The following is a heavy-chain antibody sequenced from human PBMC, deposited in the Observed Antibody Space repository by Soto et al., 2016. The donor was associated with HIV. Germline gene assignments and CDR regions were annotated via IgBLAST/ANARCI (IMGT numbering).Heavy chain of an antibody. Sequence: QVQLVQSGAEVKKPGASVKVSCKASGYTFTTYDIYWVRQASGQGLEWMGWMNPNSGNTGYAQKFQGRVTITRNTSISTAYMEMRSLRFEDTAVYYCARGERITMVRGGPPYYYYMDVWGKGTTVTVSS. V-gene: IGHV1-8*03. J-gene: IGHJ6*03. CDR2: MNPNSGNT. D-gene: IGHD3-10*01. CDR3: ARGERITMVRGGPPYYYYMDV. CDR1: GYTFTTYD.